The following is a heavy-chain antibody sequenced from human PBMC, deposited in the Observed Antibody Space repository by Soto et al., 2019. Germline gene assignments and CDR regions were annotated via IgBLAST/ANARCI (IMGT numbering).Heavy chain of an antibody. CDR2: IYPGDSDT. D-gene: IGHD3-22*01. CDR1: GYSFTSYW. J-gene: IGHJ6*02. CDR3: ARVWYDSSGYYFYGMHX. V-gene: IGHV5-51*01. Sequence: GEALKISCKGSGYSFTSYWIGWVRQMPGKGVEWMVIIYPGDSDTRYSPSLKGQVTISADKSIRTAYLQWSSLKASDTAMYYCARVWYDSSGYYFYGMHXWGQGTTLTVS.